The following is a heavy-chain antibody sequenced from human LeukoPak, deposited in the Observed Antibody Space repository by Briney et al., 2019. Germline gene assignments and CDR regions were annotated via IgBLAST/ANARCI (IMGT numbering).Heavy chain of an antibody. CDR2: IYYSGRT. CDR1: GWSFSGYY. Sequence: SENLSLTSAVYGWSFSGYYWSWIPQPPGKGLEWFGNIYYSGRTNYNTSLKSRVTISENTTKNHFSLQLSSMTAANTAYYYCARSPRHWNCCYYYYYYMDVWGKGTTVTVSS. J-gene: IGHJ6*03. CDR3: ARSPRHWNCCYYYYYYMDV. D-gene: IGHD1-7*01. V-gene: IGHV4-59*01.